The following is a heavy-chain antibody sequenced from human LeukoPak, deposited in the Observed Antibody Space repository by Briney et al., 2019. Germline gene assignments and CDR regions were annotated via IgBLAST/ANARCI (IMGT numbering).Heavy chain of an antibody. Sequence: ASVKVSCKVSGGTFSSYPISWVRQAPGQGLEWMGWMNPNSGDTGYAQKFQGRVTITRNTSISTAYMELSSLRSEDTAVYYCAQRRTIFRRGAWFDPWGQGTLVTVSS. J-gene: IGHJ5*02. CDR2: MNPNSGDT. CDR1: GGTFSSYP. D-gene: IGHD3-3*01. V-gene: IGHV1-8*01. CDR3: AQRRTIFRRGAWFDP.